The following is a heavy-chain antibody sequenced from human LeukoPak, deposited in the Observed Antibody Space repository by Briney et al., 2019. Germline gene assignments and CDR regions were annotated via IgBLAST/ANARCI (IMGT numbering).Heavy chain of an antibody. CDR1: GVSFNDYY. D-gene: IGHD3-16*01. Sequence: SETLSLTCAVYGVSFNDYYWSWIRQPPGKGLEWIGYIYYSGSTTYNPSLKSRVTISVDTSKNQFSLKLSSVTAADTAVYYCARGAAPDYWGQGTLVTVSS. CDR3: ARGAAPDY. CDR2: IYYSGST. V-gene: IGHV4-59*01. J-gene: IGHJ4*02.